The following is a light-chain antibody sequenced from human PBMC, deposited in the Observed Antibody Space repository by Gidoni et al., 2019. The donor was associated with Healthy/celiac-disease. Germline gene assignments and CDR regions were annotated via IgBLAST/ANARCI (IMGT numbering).Light chain of an antibody. CDR1: QSISSY. CDR3: QQSYSTPPVT. Sequence: IQMTQSPSSLSASVGDRVTITCRASQSISSYLNWYQQKPGKAPKLLIYAASSLQRVVPSRFSGSGSGTDVTIIISSLQPEDFATYYCQQSYSTPPVTFXGXTKVEIK. V-gene: IGKV1-39*01. J-gene: IGKJ4*01. CDR2: AAS.